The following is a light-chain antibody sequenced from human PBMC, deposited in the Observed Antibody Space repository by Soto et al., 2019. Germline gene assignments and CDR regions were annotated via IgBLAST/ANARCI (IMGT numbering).Light chain of an antibody. V-gene: IGKV3-11*01. CDR3: QQRNSWPLT. J-gene: IGKJ4*01. CDR2: EAS. Sequence: VLTQSPDTLSLSPGERATLSCRASQDVGKFLVWYHQKPGLSPSLVIYEASKRATDIPDRFSGSGSGTAFTLTISRLEPEDFGFYYCQQRNSWPLTFGGGTKVELK. CDR1: QDVGKF.